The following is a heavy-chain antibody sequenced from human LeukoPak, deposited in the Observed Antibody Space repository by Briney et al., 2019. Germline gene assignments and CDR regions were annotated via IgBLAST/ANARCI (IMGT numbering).Heavy chain of an antibody. V-gene: IGHV3-30-3*01. D-gene: IGHD3-22*01. Sequence: GGSLRLSCAASGFTFSSYWMSWVRQAPGKGLEWVAVISYDGSNKYYADSVKGRFTISRDNSKNTLYLQMNSLRAEDTAVYYCARDVGYYYDSSGSADYWGQGTLVTVSS. CDR2: ISYDGSNK. J-gene: IGHJ4*02. CDR1: GFTFSSYW. CDR3: ARDVGYYYDSSGSADY.